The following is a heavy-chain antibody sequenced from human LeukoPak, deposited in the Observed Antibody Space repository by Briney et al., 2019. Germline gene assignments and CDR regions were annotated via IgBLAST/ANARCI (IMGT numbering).Heavy chain of an antibody. V-gene: IGHV4-4*07. J-gene: IGHJ4*02. Sequence: SETLSLTCTVSGGSISSYYWSWIRQPAGKGLEWIGRIYTSGTTSYNPSLKSRVTISVDTSKNQFSLKLTSVTAADTAVYYCARDPRSGNYLDYWGQGTLVTVSS. CDR2: IYTSGTT. CDR3: ARDPRSGNYLDY. CDR1: GGSISSYY. D-gene: IGHD3-10*01.